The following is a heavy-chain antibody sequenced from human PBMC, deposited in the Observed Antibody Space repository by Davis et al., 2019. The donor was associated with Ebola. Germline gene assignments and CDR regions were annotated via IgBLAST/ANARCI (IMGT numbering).Heavy chain of an antibody. CDR3: AREGVAAGFDY. Sequence: GESLKISCAASGFTFSSYAMHWVRQAPGKGLEWVAVISYDGSNKYYADSVKGRFTISRDNSKNTLYLQMNSLRAEDTAVYYCAREGVAAGFDYWGQGTLVTVSS. D-gene: IGHD6-19*01. CDR2: ISYDGSNK. CDR1: GFTFSSYA. V-gene: IGHV3-30-3*01. J-gene: IGHJ4*02.